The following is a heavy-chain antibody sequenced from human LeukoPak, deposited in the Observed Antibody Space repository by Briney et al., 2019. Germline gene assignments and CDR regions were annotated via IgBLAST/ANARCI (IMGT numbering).Heavy chain of an antibody. J-gene: IGHJ4*02. D-gene: IGHD1-14*01. CDR2: ISAYNGNT. CDR3: PGTPGLAARPSDY. V-gene: IGHV1-18*01. Sequence: ASVKVSCKVSGYTFTSYGISWVRQAPGQGLEWMGWISAYNGNTNYAQKLQGRVTMTTDTSTSTAYMELRSLRSDDTAVYSWPGTPGLAARPSDYWGQGTLVTVSS. CDR1: GYTFTSYG.